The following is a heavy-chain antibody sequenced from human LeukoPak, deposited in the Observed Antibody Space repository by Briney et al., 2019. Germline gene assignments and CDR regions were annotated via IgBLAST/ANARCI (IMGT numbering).Heavy chain of an antibody. D-gene: IGHD6-19*01. CDR1: GFTFSDYY. J-gene: IGHJ4*02. CDR3: ARAPPYSSGWYSF. CDR2: ISSSGSTI. V-gene: IGHV3-11*01. Sequence: GGSLRLSCAASGFTFSDYYMSWIRQAPGKGLEGVSYISSSGSTIYYADSVKGRFTISRDNAKNSLYLQMNSLRAEDTAVYYCARAPPYSSGWYSFWGQGTLVTVSS.